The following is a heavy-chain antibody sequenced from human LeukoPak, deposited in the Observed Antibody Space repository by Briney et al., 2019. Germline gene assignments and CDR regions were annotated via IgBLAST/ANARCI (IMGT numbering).Heavy chain of an antibody. CDR3: ARGGGNFDY. V-gene: IGHV3-21*01. CDR1: EFTFSSYT. J-gene: IGHJ4*02. Sequence: PGGSLRLSCAASEFTFSSYTINWVRQAPGKGLEWVSSISSTSTCISYADSVKGRFTISRDNAKNSLYLQMNSLRAEDTAVYYCARGGGNFDYWGQGTLVTVSS. D-gene: IGHD2-15*01. CDR2: ISSTSTCI.